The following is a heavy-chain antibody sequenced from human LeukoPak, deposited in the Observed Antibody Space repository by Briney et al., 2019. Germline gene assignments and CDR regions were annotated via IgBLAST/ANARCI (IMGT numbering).Heavy chain of an antibody. CDR2: ISSSSSYI. CDR3: TRDPGRCTSTSCYPDY. V-gene: IGHV3-21*01. CDR1: GFTFSSNW. J-gene: IGHJ4*02. D-gene: IGHD2-2*01. Sequence: GGSLRLSCAASGFTFSSNWMHWVRQAPGKGLEWVSSISSSSSYIYYADSVKGRFTISRDNAKNSMYLQMNSLRAEDTAVYYCTRDPGRCTSTSCYPDYWGQGTLVTVSS.